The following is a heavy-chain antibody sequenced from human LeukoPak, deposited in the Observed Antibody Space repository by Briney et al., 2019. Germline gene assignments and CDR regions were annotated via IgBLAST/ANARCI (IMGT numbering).Heavy chain of an antibody. V-gene: IGHV3-49*04. CDR1: GLSFSDSA. D-gene: IGHD3-16*01. J-gene: IGHJ4*02. CDR2: TRSKVYGGIT. CDR3: ARGERDFDH. Sequence: PGGSLRLSCTFSGLSFSDSAVTWVRQAAGKGLEWIGCTRSKVYGGITEYAASVKGRITISRDESKSIAYLQMDSLTTEDTAVYFCARGERDFDHWGQGTLVTVSS.